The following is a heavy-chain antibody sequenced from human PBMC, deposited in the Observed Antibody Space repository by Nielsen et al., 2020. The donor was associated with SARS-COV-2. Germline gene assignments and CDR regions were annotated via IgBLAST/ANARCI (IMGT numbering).Heavy chain of an antibody. D-gene: IGHD5-12*01. J-gene: IGHJ6*02. CDR2: ISAGNGNT. CDR3: ARSGFTNFHYYYGMDV. CDR1: GYTFTSYA. Sequence: ASVKVSCKASGYTFTSYAMHWVRQAPGQRLEWMGWISAGNGNTKYSQKFQGRITITRDTSASTVYMDLSSLRSEDTAVYYCARSGFTNFHYYYGMDVWGQGTAVTVSS. V-gene: IGHV1-3*01.